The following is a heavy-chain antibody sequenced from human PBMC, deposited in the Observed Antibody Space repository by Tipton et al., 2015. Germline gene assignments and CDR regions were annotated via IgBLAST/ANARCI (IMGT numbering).Heavy chain of an antibody. D-gene: IGHD1-14*01. CDR2: IWHDGSNK. CDR3: ARDRVPEYYSDY. CDR1: GFTFSNYG. J-gene: IGHJ4*02. V-gene: IGHV3-33*01. Sequence: SLRLSCVASGFTFSNYGMHWIRQAPGKGLEWVAGIWHDGSNKCYADSVQGRFTISRDNSKNTLYLQMNSLRAEDTAVYYCARDRVPEYYSDYWGQGTLVAVSS.